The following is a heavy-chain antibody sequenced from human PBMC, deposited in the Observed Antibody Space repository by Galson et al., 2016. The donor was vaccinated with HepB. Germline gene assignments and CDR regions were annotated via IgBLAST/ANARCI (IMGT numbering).Heavy chain of an antibody. Sequence: SLRLSCAASGFGFRSYGMHWVRQAPGKGLEWVAGISYDGTNTYYADSVKGRFTISRDNSKNTLYLQMNSLRAEDTAVYYCAREGHLWIACFDNWGQGTLVTVSS. CDR2: ISYDGTNT. V-gene: IGHV3-33*08. CDR3: AREGHLWIACFDN. D-gene: IGHD2-2*03. J-gene: IGHJ4*02. CDR1: GFGFRSYG.